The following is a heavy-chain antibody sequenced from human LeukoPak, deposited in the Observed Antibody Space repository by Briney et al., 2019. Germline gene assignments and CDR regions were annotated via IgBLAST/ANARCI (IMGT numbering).Heavy chain of an antibody. CDR1: GGTFSSYA. D-gene: IGHD6-19*01. J-gene: IGHJ6*02. V-gene: IGHV1-69*04. CDR3: ARVSADSSSHYYYYGMDV. CDR2: IIPILGIA. Sequence: SVKVSCKASGGTFSSYAISWVRQAPGQGLEWMGRIIPILGIANYAQKFQGRVTMTRDTSTSTVYMELSSLRSEDTAVYYCARVSADSSSHYYYYGMDVWGQGTTVTVSS.